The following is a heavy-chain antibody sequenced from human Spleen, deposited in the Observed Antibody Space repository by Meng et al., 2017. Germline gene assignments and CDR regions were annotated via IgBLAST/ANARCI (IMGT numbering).Heavy chain of an antibody. J-gene: IGHJ4*02. CDR3: ARDTGAGIVYYCDH. CDR1: GYIFSNHG. Sequence: ASVKVSCKASGYIFSNHGISWVRQAPGQGLEWMGWISAYNGNTNSAQKFQGRVTLTTDTSTNTAYMELTSLRFDDTAVYYCARDTGAGIVYYCDHWGQGSRVTVSS. D-gene: IGHD6-19*01. CDR2: ISAYNGNT. V-gene: IGHV1-18*01.